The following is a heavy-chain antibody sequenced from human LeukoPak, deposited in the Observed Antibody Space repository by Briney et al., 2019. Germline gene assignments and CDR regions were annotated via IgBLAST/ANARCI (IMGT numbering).Heavy chain of an antibody. CDR1: GYTFTSYG. V-gene: IGHV7-4-1*02. Sequence: ASVKVSCKASGYTFTSYGISWVRQAPGQGLEWMGWINTNTGNPTYAQGFTGRFVFSLDTSVSTAYLQISSLKAEDTAVYYCASIGRTNGEYYFDYWGQGTLVTVSS. D-gene: IGHD7-27*01. J-gene: IGHJ4*02. CDR3: ASIGRTNGEYYFDY. CDR2: INTNTGNP.